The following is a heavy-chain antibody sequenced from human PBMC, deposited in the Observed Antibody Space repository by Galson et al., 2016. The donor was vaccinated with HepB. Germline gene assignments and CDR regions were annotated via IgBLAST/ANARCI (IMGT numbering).Heavy chain of an antibody. V-gene: IGHV4-59*01. CDR1: GGSFTNYF. D-gene: IGHD3-10*01. CDR2: IYHNGNT. Sequence: SETLSLTCAVSGGSFTNYFWNWIRQPPGKGPGWIGYIYHNGNTNYNASFKSRVTISLDTSKNQFSLKLNSVTTADTAVYYCARVRRWFDPWGQGVLVTVSS. J-gene: IGHJ5*02. CDR3: ARVRRWFDP.